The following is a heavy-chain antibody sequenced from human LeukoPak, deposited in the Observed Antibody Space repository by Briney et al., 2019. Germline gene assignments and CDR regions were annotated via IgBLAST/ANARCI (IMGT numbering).Heavy chain of an antibody. J-gene: IGHJ4*02. CDR1: GLPIADFA. CDR3: AKESGKFDY. V-gene: IGHV3-43*02. CDR2: ISGDGVST. Sequence: GGSLRLSCVASGLPIADFAMHWVRQAPGKGLEWVSLISGDGVSTFYADSVKGRFSISRDNSKNSLYLEMDSLRTEDAAMYYCAKESGKFDYWGQGTLVAVSS.